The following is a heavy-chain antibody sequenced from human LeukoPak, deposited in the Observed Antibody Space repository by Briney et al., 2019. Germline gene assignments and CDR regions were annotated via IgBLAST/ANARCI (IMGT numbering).Heavy chain of an antibody. CDR2: IIPIFGTA. V-gene: IGHV1-69*01. J-gene: IGHJ4*02. Sequence: SVKVSCKASGGTFSSYAISWVRQAPGQGLEWMGGIIPIFGTANYAQKFQGRVTITADESTSTAYMELSSLRSEDTAVYYCARTIVGTIGGGGYYFDHWGQGTLVTVSS. CDR1: GGTFSSYA. CDR3: ARTIVGTIGGGGYYFDH. D-gene: IGHD1-26*01.